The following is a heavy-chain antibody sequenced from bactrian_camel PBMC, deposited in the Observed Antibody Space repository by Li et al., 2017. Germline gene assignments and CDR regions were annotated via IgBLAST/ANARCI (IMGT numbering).Heavy chain of an antibody. V-gene: IGHV3S40*01. CDR3: MAGAGPY. D-gene: IGHD7*01. Sequence: DVQLVESGGGLVQAGGSLRLSCAASVVDTYSNRPLCMSWVRQGPGKGFEWISCISSGGVNTYYADSVKGRFTVVRDNAKNTLYLQMNSLKPEDAAMYYCMAGAGPYWGQGTQVTV. CDR2: ISSGGVNT. CDR1: VVDTYSNRPLC. J-gene: IGHJ4*01.